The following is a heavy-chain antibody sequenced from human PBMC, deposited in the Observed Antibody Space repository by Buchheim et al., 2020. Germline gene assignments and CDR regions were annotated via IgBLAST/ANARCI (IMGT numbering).Heavy chain of an antibody. D-gene: IGHD5-24*01. CDR1: GGSFSGYY. CDR2: INHSGST. J-gene: IGHJ4*02. CDR3: ARGPLQRWLQSAPFGY. V-gene: IGHV4-34*01. Sequence: QVQLQQWGAGLLKPSETLSLTCAVYGGSFSGYYWSWIRQPPGKGLEWIGEINHSGSTNYNPSLKSRVTISVDTPMNQFSLKLSSVTAADTAVYYCARGPLQRWLQSAPFGYWGQGTL.